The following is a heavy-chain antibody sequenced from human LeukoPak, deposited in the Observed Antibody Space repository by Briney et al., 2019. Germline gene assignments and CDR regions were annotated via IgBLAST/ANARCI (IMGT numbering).Heavy chain of an antibody. CDR3: AREFGDGSGPEGMDV. D-gene: IGHD3-10*01. J-gene: IGHJ6*02. Sequence: GGSLRLSCAASGFTVNSNYMSWVRQAPGKGLEWVSVIYSGGSTYHADSVKGRFTISRDNSKNTLYLQMNSLRAEDTAVYYCAREFGDGSGPEGMDVWGQGTTVTVSS. V-gene: IGHV3-53*01. CDR1: GFTVNSNY. CDR2: IYSGGST.